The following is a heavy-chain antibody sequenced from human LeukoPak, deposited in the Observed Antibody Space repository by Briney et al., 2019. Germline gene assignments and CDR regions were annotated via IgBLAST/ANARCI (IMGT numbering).Heavy chain of an antibody. D-gene: IGHD4-17*01. V-gene: IGHV3-43*02. CDR1: GFTFDDYA. CDR2: ISGDGGST. Sequence: SGGSLRLSCAASGFTFDDYAMHWVRQAPGKGLEWVSIISGDGGSTFYADSVKGRFTISRDNSKNSLFLQMNSLRTEDTALYYCAKDFGDPKNLFDCWGQGTLVTVSS. J-gene: IGHJ4*02. CDR3: AKDFGDPKNLFDC.